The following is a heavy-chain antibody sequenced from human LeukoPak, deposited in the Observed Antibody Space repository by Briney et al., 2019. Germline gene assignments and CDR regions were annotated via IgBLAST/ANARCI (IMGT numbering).Heavy chain of an antibody. CDR3: ARGYDSSVP. Sequence: GGSLRLSCAASVFTFSSYWMHWVRQAPGKGLVWGSRIISDGSSTSYADSVKGRFTISRDNAKNTLYLQMNSVRAEDTAVYFCARGYDSSVPWGQGTLVTVS. V-gene: IGHV3-74*01. CDR1: VFTFSSYW. D-gene: IGHD3-22*01. CDR2: IISDGSST. J-gene: IGHJ5*02.